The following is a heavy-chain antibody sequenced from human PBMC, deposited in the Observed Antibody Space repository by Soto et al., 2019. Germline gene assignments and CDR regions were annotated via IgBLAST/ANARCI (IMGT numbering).Heavy chain of an antibody. J-gene: IGHJ4*02. CDR2: ISSDGDNK. CDR3: ANEQGEESSAPDDY. D-gene: IGHD6-25*01. Sequence: QVHLVESGGGVVQPGRSLRLSCATSGFIFSYYGLHWVRQAPGKGLEWVATISSDGDNKHYADSVRGRFTISRDNSKKTLYLEMNSLRVDDTAVYYCANEQGEESSAPDDYWGQGTLVTVSS. V-gene: IGHV3-30*18. CDR1: GFIFSYYG.